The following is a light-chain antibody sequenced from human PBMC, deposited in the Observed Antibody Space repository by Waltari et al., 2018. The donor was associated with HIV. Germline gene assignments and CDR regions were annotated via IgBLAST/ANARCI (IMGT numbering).Light chain of an antibody. V-gene: IGKV1-5*03. J-gene: IGKJ2*03. CDR1: QSISSW. CDR2: KAS. CDR3: QQYNSYSGYS. Sequence: DIQMTQSPSTLSASVGDRVPITCRASQSISSWLAWYQQKPGKAPKLLIYKASSLESGVPSRFSGSGSGTEFTLTISSLQPDDFATYYCQQYNSYSGYSFGQGTKLEIK.